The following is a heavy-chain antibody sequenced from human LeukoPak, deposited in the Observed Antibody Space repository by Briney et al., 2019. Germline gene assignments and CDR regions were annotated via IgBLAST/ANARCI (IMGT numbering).Heavy chain of an antibody. CDR2: INPNSGGT. D-gene: IGHD6-13*01. Sequence: ASVKVSCKASGYTFTGHYMHWVRQAPGQGLEWMGWINPNSGGTNYAQKFQGRVTMTRDTSISTAYMELSRLRSDDTAVYYCARDFSVIAAAGYFQHWGQGTLVTVSS. CDR1: GYTFTGHY. V-gene: IGHV1-2*02. J-gene: IGHJ1*01. CDR3: ARDFSVIAAAGYFQH.